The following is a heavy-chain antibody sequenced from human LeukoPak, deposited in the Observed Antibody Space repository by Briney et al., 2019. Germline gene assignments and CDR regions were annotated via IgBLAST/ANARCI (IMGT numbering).Heavy chain of an antibody. D-gene: IGHD3-16*01. CDR1: GGSISSYY. V-gene: IGHV4-4*07. J-gene: IGHJ4*02. CDR3: ARDRSEVWGSNPYYFDY. Sequence: SETLSLTCTVSGGSISSYYWSWIRQPAGKGLEWIGRIYTSGSTNYNPSLKSRVTISVDTSKNQFSLKLSSVTAADTAVYYCARDRSEVWGSNPYYFDYWGQGTLVTVSS. CDR2: IYTSGST.